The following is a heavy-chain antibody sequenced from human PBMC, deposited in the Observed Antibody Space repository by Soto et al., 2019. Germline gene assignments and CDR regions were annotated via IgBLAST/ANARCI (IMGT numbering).Heavy chain of an antibody. D-gene: IGHD1-26*01. Sequence: SSETLSLTCAVSGGSISSSNWWSWVRQPPGKGLEWIGEIYHSGSTNYNPSLKSRVTISVDKSKNQFSLKLSSVTAADTAVYYCASIVGPTTEDYFDYWGQGTLVTVS. CDR3: ASIVGPTTEDYFDY. CDR1: GGSISSSNW. J-gene: IGHJ4*02. V-gene: IGHV4-4*02. CDR2: IYHSGST.